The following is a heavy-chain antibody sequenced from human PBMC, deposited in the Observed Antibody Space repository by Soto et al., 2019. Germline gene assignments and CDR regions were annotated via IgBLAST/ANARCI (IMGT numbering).Heavy chain of an antibody. D-gene: IGHD6-13*01. CDR1: GFTFSDSS. CDR3: ARKPYSSSWSDY. V-gene: IGHV3-11*01. Sequence: QVPLGESGEVLVKPGGSLIISCAASGFTFSDSSRSWIRQAPGNGLEWVSYISSSGSTIYYADSVKGRFTISRDNAKNSLYLQMNSLRAEDTSVYYCARKPYSSSWSDYWGQGTLVTVSS. CDR2: ISSSGSTI. J-gene: IGHJ4*02.